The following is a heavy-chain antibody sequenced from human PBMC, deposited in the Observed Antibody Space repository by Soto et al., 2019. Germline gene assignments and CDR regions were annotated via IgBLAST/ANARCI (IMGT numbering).Heavy chain of an antibody. CDR3: ARAQFYSCSGNYNNLMFDA. CDR2: MYHSGTF. J-gene: IGHJ5*02. V-gene: IGHV4-30-2*01. Sequence: PSETLSLTCAVSGGSIGGVGYSWSWIRQPPGGGLEWIGYMYHSGTFLKSPSLKTRLTMSLDMSKNQFSLTLNSMTAADTAVYYCARAQFYSCSGNYNNLMFDAWGQGIQVTVSS. D-gene: IGHD3-10*02. CDR1: GGSIGGVGYS.